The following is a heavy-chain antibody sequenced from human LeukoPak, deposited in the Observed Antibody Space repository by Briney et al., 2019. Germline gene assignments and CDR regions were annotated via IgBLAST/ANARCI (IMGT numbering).Heavy chain of an antibody. D-gene: IGHD6-13*01. CDR2: ISGDGATT. CDR3: AKDAYSSSWYEPFDY. V-gene: IGHV3-23*01. CDR1: GFPFSSYA. Sequence: GGSLRLSCAASGFPFSSYAMTWVRQAPGKGLEWVSSISGDGATTYHADSVKGRFTISRDNSKNTLYLQMNSLRAEDTAVYYCAKDAYSSSWYEPFDYWGQGTLVTVSS. J-gene: IGHJ4*02.